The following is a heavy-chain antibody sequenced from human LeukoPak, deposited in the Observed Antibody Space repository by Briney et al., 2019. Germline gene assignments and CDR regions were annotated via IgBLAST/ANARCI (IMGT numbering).Heavy chain of an antibody. CDR3: ARDEYSSSRLDY. D-gene: IGHD6-6*01. V-gene: IGHV3-21*01. CDR2: ISSSSSHI. CDR1: GFTFSSYA. J-gene: IGHJ4*02. Sequence: PGGSLRLSCAASGFTFSSYAMNWVRQAPGKGLEWVSSISSSSSHIYYTDSVKGRFTISRDNAKNALYLQMNSPRAEDTAVYYCARDEYSSSRLDYWGQGTLVTVSS.